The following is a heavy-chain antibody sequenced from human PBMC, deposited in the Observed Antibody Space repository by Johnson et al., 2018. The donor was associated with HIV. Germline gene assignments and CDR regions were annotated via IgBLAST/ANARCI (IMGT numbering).Heavy chain of an antibody. CDR1: GFTFDDYA. J-gene: IGHJ3*02. V-gene: IGHV3-9*01. CDR3: ARDRYPPYDAFDM. Sequence: VQLVESGGGLVQPGRALRLSCAASGFTFDDYAMHWVRQAPGKGLEWVSGTSWNSGSIRYADSVKGRFTISRDNAKNSLYLQMNSLRVEDTALFFCARDRYPPYDAFDMWGQGTMVTVAS. D-gene: IGHD1-1*01. CDR2: TSWNSGSI.